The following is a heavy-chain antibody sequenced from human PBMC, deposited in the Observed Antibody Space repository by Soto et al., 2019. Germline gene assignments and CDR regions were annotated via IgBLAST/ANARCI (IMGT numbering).Heavy chain of an antibody. CDR1: GGSFSGYY. Sequence: SETLSLTCAVYGGSFSGYYWSWIRQPPGKGLEWIGEINRSGSTNYNPSLKSRVTISVDTSKNQFSLKLSSVTAADTAVYYCARGYKGLQHWGQGTLVTVSS. CDR2: INRSGST. J-gene: IGHJ1*01. D-gene: IGHD1-20*01. V-gene: IGHV4-34*01. CDR3: ARGYKGLQH.